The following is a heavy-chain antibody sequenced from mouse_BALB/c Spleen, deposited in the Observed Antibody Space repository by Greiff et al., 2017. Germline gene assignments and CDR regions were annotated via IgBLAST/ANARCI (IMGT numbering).Heavy chain of an antibody. CDR1: GFTFSSYG. Sequence: EVQGVESGGGLVQPGGSLKLSCAASGFTFSSYGMSWVRQTPDKRLELVATINSNGGSTYYPDSVKGRFTISRDNAKNTLYLQMSSLKSEDTAMYYCAREGANYAMDYWGQGTSVTVSS. CDR2: INSNGGST. D-gene: IGHD3-1*01. J-gene: IGHJ4*01. V-gene: IGHV5-6-3*01. CDR3: AREGANYAMDY.